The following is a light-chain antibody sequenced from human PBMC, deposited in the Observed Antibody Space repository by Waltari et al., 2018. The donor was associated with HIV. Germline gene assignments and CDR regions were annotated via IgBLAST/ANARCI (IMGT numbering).Light chain of an antibody. CDR1: SRDIGGYNY. J-gene: IGLJ2*01. Sequence: QSALTQPPSASGSPGQSVTISCTGTSRDIGGYNYVSWYQQHPGKAPKLMIYEVTKRPSGVPNRFSGSKSGNTASLTVSGLQAEDEADYYCSSYAGSKNYVIFGGGTKLTVL. CDR3: SSYAGSKNYVI. V-gene: IGLV2-8*01. CDR2: EVT.